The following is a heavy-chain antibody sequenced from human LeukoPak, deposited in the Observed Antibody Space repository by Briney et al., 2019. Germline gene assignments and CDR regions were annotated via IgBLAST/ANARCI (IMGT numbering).Heavy chain of an antibody. Sequence: SETPSLTCTVSGGSISSYYWSWIRQPPGKGLEWIGYIYYSGTTNYNSSLKSRVAISVDTSKNQFSLKLTSVTAADTAVYYCARDLTGETYYFDYWGQGTLVTVSS. CDR2: IYYSGTT. CDR1: GGSISSYY. CDR3: ARDLTGETYYFDY. J-gene: IGHJ4*02. V-gene: IGHV4-59*01. D-gene: IGHD1-1*01.